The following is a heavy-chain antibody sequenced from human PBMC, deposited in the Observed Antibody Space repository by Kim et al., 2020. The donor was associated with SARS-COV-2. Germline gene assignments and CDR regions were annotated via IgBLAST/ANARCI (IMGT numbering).Heavy chain of an antibody. J-gene: IGHJ3*02. CDR3: ARPYRGGSFDI. V-gene: IGHV3-7*01. CDR2: IKQDASVI. Sequence: GGSLRLSCAASGFTFSSYWMSWVRQAPGKGLEWVASIKQDASVISYVDSVRGRFTISRDNAMNSLSLQMDSLRAEDTALYFCARPYRGGSFDIWGQGTMVTVSS. D-gene: IGHD3-16*01. CDR1: GFTFSSYW.